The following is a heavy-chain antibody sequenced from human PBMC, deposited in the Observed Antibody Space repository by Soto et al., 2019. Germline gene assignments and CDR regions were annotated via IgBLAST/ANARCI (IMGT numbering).Heavy chain of an antibody. D-gene: IGHD3-10*01. Sequence: QVQLVESGGDLVKPGGSLRLSCAASGFTFTDYYMSWLRQAPGQGLQWLSYISGSTDYLNYADSVKGRFTISRDNAKNLLYLQMTRLRAHDTAVYYCARDLGLSSSNYFDFWGQGNLVTVSS. CDR2: ISGSTDYL. CDR3: ARDLGLSSSNYFDF. J-gene: IGHJ4*02. V-gene: IGHV3-11*05. CDR1: GFTFTDYY.